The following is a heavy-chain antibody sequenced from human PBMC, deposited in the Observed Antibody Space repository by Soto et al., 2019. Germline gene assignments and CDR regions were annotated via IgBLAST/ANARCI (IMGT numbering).Heavy chain of an antibody. Sequence: SVKVSCKDTGGLFSSYAVSWVRQAPGQGLEWMGGIIPVFDTTYYAQKFQGRVTITADESSNTAYMELSRLTSEDTAMYYCARGGSGYVWFNEFWGQGTLVTVSS. J-gene: IGHJ1*01. CDR3: ARGGSGYVWFNEF. V-gene: IGHV1-69*13. CDR2: IIPVFDTT. CDR1: GGLFSSYA. D-gene: IGHD3-22*01.